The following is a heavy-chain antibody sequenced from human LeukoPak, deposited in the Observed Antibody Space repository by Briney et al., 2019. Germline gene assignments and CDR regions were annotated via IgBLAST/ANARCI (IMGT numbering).Heavy chain of an antibody. Sequence: SETLSLTCTVSGASVSSGGYYWSCIRQPPGKGLEWIGYIYYSGSTNYNPSLKSRVTISVDTSKNQFSLKVSSVTAADTAVYYCARRGGSGRSFDYWGQGTLVTVSS. CDR1: GASVSSGGYY. V-gene: IGHV4-61*08. CDR3: ARRGGSGRSFDY. CDR2: IYYSGST. D-gene: IGHD3-10*01. J-gene: IGHJ4*02.